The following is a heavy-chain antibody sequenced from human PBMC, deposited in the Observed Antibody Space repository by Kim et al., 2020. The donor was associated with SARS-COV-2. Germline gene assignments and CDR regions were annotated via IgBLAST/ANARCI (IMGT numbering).Heavy chain of an antibody. J-gene: IGHJ5*02. CDR3: ASLTMVRGVTRGGFDP. CDR2: ISYDGSNK. D-gene: IGHD3-10*01. Sequence: GGSLRLSCAASGFTFSSYAMHWVRQAPGKGLEWVAVISYDGSNKYYADSVMGRFTISRDNSKNTLYLQMNSLRAEDTAVYYCASLTMVRGVTRGGFDPWG. CDR1: GFTFSSYA. V-gene: IGHV3-30*04.